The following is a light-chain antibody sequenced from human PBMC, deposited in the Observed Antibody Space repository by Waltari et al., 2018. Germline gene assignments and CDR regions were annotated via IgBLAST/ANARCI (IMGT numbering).Light chain of an antibody. V-gene: IGLV3-19*01. CDR1: SLRSFY. CDR2: GKN. CDR3: NSRDSSGNPPYV. Sequence: ALGQTVRITCQGDSLRSFYGSWYQQKPGQAPVLVIYGKNSRPSGIPDRFSGSSSGNTISLTITGAQADDEADYYCNSRDSSGNPPYVFGAGTKVTVL. J-gene: IGLJ1*01.